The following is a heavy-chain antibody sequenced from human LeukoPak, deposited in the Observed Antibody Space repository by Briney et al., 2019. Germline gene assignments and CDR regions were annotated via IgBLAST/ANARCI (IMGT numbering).Heavy chain of an antibody. CDR2: IKHDGTET. CDR1: EFIFRNYW. V-gene: IGHV3-7*04. D-gene: IGHD5-24*01. Sequence: GGSLRLSCAASEFIFRNYWMIWVRQAPGKGLEWVANIKHDGTETNYADSVKGRFTISRDNAKKSLYLQMNSLRAEDSAVYYCATDRDGYRKNWYRFHYWGQGTRVAVSS. J-gene: IGHJ4*02. CDR3: ATDRDGYRKNWYRFHY.